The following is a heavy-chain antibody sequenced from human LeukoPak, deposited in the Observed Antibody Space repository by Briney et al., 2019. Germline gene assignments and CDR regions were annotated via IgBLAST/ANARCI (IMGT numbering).Heavy chain of an antibody. J-gene: IGHJ4*02. CDR3: ATGGYDSSGYYYGDFDY. CDR1: GYTFTDYY. V-gene: IGHV1-2*02. D-gene: IGHD3-22*01. CDR2: INPNIGGT. Sequence: GASVKVSCNASGYTFTDYYMHWVRQAPGQGLEWMGWINPNIGGTNYAQKFQGRVTMTRDTSISTAYMELSSLRSEDTAVYYCATGGYDSSGYYYGDFDYWGQGTLVTVSS.